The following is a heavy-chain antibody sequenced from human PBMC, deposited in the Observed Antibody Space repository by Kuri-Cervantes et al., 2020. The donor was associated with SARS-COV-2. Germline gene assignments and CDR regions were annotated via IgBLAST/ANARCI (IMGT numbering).Heavy chain of an antibody. D-gene: IGHD4-11*01. CDR2: MYYTGKS. V-gene: IGHV4-59*01. J-gene: IGHJ4*02. CDR1: GGSISSYY. CDR3: ASGNDFSLDY. Sequence: PETLSLTCTVSGGSISSYYWSWIRQPPGKGLEWIGYMYYTGKSNYNPSLESRVSMSLAASESRFFLTLTSVTTADTAIYYCASGNDFSLDYWGQGILVTVSS.